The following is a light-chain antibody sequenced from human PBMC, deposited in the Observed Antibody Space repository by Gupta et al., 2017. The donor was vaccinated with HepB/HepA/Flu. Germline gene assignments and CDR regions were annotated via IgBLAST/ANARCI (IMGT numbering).Light chain of an antibody. CDR1: SSNIGNDN. J-gene: IGLJ1*01. CDR3: VGWEDSLSAYV. CDR2: NDN. V-gene: IGLV1-47*02. Sequence: QSVLTQQPSASVAPGQRVNISSSGSSSNIGNDNVYWYKQLPGTAPQLLIYNDNQRPSGVPDRFSGSKSGTSASLAIIGLRSEDAADYYCVGWEDSLSAYVFGAGTKVTVL.